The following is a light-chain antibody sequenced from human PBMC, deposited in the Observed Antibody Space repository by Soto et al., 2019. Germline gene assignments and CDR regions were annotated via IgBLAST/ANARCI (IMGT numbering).Light chain of an antibody. V-gene: IGLV4-69*01. CDR3: QTWGTGIHV. Sequence: QPVLTQSPSASASLGASVKLTCTLSSGHSSYAIAWHQQQPEKGPRYLMKLNSDGSHSRGEGIPDRFSGSSSGAERYLTISSLQSEDEADYYCQTWGTGIHVFGTGTKLTVL. J-gene: IGLJ1*01. CDR1: SGHSSYA. CDR2: LNSDGSH.